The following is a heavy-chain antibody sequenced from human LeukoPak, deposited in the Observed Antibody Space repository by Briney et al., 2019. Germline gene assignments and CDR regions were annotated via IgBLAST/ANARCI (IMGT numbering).Heavy chain of an antibody. D-gene: IGHD3-22*01. V-gene: IGHV3-74*01. CDR1: GFTFSSHW. CDR3: ATPQGPAKYDTSGQESFDY. CDR2: INTDGSST. Sequence: GGSLRLSCAASGFTFSSHWMHWVRQAPGKGLVWVSRINTDGSSTSYADSVKGRFTISRDNAKNSLYLQMNSLRAEDSAVYYCATPQGPAKYDTSGQESFDYWGQGTLVTVSS. J-gene: IGHJ4*02.